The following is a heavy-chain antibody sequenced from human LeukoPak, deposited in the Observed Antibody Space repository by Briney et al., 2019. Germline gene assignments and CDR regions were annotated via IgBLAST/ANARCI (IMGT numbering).Heavy chain of an antibody. V-gene: IGHV3-21*01. CDR3: TTRAHVVVPNVTHLYYAMDV. D-gene: IGHD2-2*01. J-gene: IGHJ6*02. Sequence: MPGGSLRLSCVASGFTFSSYSMNWVRQAPGKGPEWVSSISSGSSYIYYADSVKGRFTISRDNAKNSLYLQMNSLRAEDTALYYCTTRAHVVVPNVTHLYYAMDVWGQGTTVTVSS. CDR1: GFTFSSYS. CDR2: ISSGSSYI.